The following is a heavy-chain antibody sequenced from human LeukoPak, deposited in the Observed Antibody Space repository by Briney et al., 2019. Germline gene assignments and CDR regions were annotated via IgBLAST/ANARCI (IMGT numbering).Heavy chain of an antibody. CDR2: IYYSGGT. V-gene: IGHV4-31*03. Sequence: SETLSLTCTVSGGSISSGGYYWSWIRQHPGKGLEWIGYIYYSGGTYYNPSLKSRVTISVDTSKNQFSLKLSSVTAADTAVYYCARVHTVTIDYWGQGTLVTVSS. CDR1: GGSISSGGYY. D-gene: IGHD4-11*01. CDR3: ARVHTVTIDY. J-gene: IGHJ4*02.